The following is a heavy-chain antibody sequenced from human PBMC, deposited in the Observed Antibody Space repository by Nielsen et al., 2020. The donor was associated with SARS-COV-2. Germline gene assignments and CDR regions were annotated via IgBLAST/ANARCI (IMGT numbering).Heavy chain of an antibody. V-gene: IGHV4-59*13. CDR3: ARDDDNWGSIAY. J-gene: IGHJ4*02. CDR2: IYYSGNT. Sequence: SETLSLTCAVSGGSITTYYWHWIRQSPGKGLEWIGYIYYSGNTNYNPSLKSRVTISVDTSKNQFSLKLSSVTAADTAVYYCARDDDNWGSIAYWGQGTLVTVSS. CDR1: GGSITTYY. D-gene: IGHD7-27*01.